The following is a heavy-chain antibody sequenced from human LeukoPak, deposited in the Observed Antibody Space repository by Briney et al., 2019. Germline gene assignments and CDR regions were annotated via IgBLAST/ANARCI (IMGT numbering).Heavy chain of an antibody. CDR3: ARVYSSSWYVDY. J-gene: IGHJ4*02. D-gene: IGHD6-13*01. Sequence: SETLSITCTVSGGSISSYYWSWIRQPPGKGLEWIGYIYYSGSTNYNPSLKSRVTISVDTSKNQFSLKLSSVTAADTAVYYCARVYSSSWYVDYWGQGTLVTVSS. V-gene: IGHV4-59*01. CDR1: GGSISSYY. CDR2: IYYSGST.